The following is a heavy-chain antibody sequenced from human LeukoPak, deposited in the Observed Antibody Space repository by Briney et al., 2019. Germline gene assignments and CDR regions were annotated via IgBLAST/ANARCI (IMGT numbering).Heavy chain of an antibody. V-gene: IGHV1-2*06. CDR1: GGTFSSYA. CDR2: INPDSGGT. Sequence: ASVKVSCKASGGTFSSYAISWVRQAPGQGLEWMGRINPDSGGTNYAQKFQGRVTMTRDTSISTAYMELSRLRSDDTAVYYCVTSPLYYYDSRGYSDYWGQGTLVTVSS. D-gene: IGHD3-22*01. J-gene: IGHJ4*02. CDR3: VTSPLYYYDSRGYSDY.